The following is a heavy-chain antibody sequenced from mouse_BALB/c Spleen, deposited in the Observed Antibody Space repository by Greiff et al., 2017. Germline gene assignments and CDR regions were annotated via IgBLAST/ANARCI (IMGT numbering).Heavy chain of an antibody. CDR2: ISSGGSYT. Sequence: EVKLMESGGDLVKPGGSLKLSCAASGFTFSSYGMSWVRQTPDKRLEWVATISSGGSYTYYPDSVKGRFTISRDNAKNTLYLQMSSLKSEDTAMYYCARPDWCDYWGQGTTLTVSS. CDR1: GFTFSSYG. J-gene: IGHJ2*01. CDR3: ARPDWCDY. V-gene: IGHV5-6*01. D-gene: IGHD1-1*02.